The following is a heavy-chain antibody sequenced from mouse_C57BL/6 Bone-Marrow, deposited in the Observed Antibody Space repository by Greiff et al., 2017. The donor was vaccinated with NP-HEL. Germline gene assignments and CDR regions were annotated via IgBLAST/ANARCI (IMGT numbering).Heavy chain of an antibody. Sequence: QVQLQQSGAELVMPGASVKLSCKASGYTFTSYWMHWVKQRPGQGLEWIGEIDPSDSYPNYNQKFKGKSTLTVDKSSSTAYMQLSSLTSEDSAVYYCARGGYSFAYWGQGTLVTVSA. CDR1: GYTFTSYW. V-gene: IGHV1-69*01. D-gene: IGHD2-12*01. J-gene: IGHJ3*01. CDR3: ARGGYSFAY. CDR2: IDPSDSYP.